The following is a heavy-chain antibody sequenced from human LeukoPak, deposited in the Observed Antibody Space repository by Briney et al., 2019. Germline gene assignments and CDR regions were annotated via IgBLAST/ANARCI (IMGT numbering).Heavy chain of an antibody. D-gene: IGHD2-15*01. Sequence: GASVKVSCKASGYTFTSYDINWVRQATGQGLEWMGWMNPNSGNTGYAQKFQGRVTMTRNTSISTAYMELSSLRSEDTAVYYCARHGGYCSGGSCPPGPFDPWGQGTLVTVSS. J-gene: IGHJ5*02. V-gene: IGHV1-8*01. CDR3: ARHGGYCSGGSCPPGPFDP. CDR2: MNPNSGNT. CDR1: GYTFTSYD.